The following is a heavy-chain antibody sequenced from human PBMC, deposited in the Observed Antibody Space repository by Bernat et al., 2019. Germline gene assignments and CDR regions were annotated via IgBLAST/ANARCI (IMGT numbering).Heavy chain of an antibody. CDR2: INPNSGDT. D-gene: IGHD2-2*01. Sequence: QVQLVQSGAEVKKPGASVKVSCKVSAYTFTGYYIHWVRQAPGLGLEWMGRINPNSGDTNYAQKFQGRVTMTRDTSISTAYMELSSLKSDETAVYYCARDRRPYCSITSCYGNWFDPWGQGTLVTVST. CDR1: AYTFTGYY. CDR3: ARDRRPYCSITSCYGNWFDP. J-gene: IGHJ5*02. V-gene: IGHV1-2*06.